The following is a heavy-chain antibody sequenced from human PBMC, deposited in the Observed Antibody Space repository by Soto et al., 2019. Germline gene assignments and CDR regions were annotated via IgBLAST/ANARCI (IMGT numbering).Heavy chain of an antibody. Sequence: EVQLVESGGGLVQPGGSLRLSCAASGFTFSSYSMNWVRQAPGKGLEWVSYISSSSSTIYYADSVKGRFTISRDNAKNSLYLQMNSLRDEDTAVYYCARDASDDYGDYDGTRGWFDPWGQGTLVTVSS. CDR1: GFTFSSYS. CDR3: ARDASDDYGDYDGTRGWFDP. V-gene: IGHV3-48*02. CDR2: ISSSSSTI. J-gene: IGHJ5*02. D-gene: IGHD4-17*01.